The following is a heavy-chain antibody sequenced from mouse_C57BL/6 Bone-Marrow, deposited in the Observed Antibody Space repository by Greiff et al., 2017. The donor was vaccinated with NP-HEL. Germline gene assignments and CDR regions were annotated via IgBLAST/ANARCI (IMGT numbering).Heavy chain of an antibody. D-gene: IGHD1-1*01. CDR2: INPNNGGT. Sequence: VQLQQSGPELVKPGASVKIPCKASGYTFTDYNMDWVKQSHGKSLEWIGDINPNNGGTIYNQKFKGKATLTVDKSSSTAYMELRRQTSEENAVYYWARKGNNGYMDYWGQGNSVTVS. V-gene: IGHV1-18*01. CDR1: GYTFTDYN. J-gene: IGHJ4*01. CDR3: ARKGNNGYMDY.